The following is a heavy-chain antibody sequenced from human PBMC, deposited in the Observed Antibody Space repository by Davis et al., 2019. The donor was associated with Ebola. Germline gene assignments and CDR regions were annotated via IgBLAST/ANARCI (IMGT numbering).Heavy chain of an antibody. CDR1: GASISSYY. Sequence: MPSETLSLTCSVSGASISSYYWSWIRQAPGKGLEWIAFIYNSASSNQNPSLQSRVTISIDTPNKQISLRLSSVTAADTAVYYCARGRLLGWPPTFYGLDVWGKGTAVTVSS. J-gene: IGHJ6*04. D-gene: IGHD3-3*01. CDR3: ARGRLLGWPPTFYGLDV. CDR2: IYNSASS. V-gene: IGHV4-59*01.